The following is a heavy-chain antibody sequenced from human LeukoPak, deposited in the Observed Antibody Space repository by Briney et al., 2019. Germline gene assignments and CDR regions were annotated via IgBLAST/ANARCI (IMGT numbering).Heavy chain of an antibody. Sequence: GGSLRLSCAASGFTFSSYSMNWVRQAPGKGLEWVSSISSSSSYIYYADSVKGRFTISRDNAKNSLYLQMNSLRAEDTAVYYCARGVRGSGWYDYWGQGTPVTVSS. CDR1: GFTFSSYS. CDR3: ARGVRGSGWYDY. D-gene: IGHD6-19*01. V-gene: IGHV3-21*01. J-gene: IGHJ4*02. CDR2: ISSSSSYI.